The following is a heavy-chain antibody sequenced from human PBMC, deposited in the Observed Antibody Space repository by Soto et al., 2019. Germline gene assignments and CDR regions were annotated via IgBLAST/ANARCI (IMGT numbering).Heavy chain of an antibody. CDR1: GGSISSSSYF. CDR3: ARHGERTLRSRNWFDP. Sequence: QLQLQESGPGLVKPSETLSLTCTVSGGSISSSSYFWVWIRQPPGKGLEWVGSMYYSGTTYYNPSLKSRVTLPVDTSQYPFSLKLSPVTAADTAVYYCARHGERTLRSRNWFDPWGQGTLGTVSS. J-gene: IGHJ5*02. CDR2: MYYSGTT. D-gene: IGHD4-17*01. V-gene: IGHV4-39*01.